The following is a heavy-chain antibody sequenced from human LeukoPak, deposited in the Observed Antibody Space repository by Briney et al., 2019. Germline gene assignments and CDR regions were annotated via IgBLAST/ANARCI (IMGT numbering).Heavy chain of an antibody. CDR1: GGSFSGYY. V-gene: IGHV4-34*01. D-gene: IGHD2-2*01. CDR2: INHSGST. J-gene: IGHJ4*02. CDR3: ARRYCSSTSCYAFDY. Sequence: SETLSLTCAVYGGSFSGYYWSWIRQPPEKGLEWIGEINHSGSTNYNPSLKSRVTISVDTSKNQFSLKLSSVTAADTAVYYCARRYCSSTSCYAFDYWGQGTLVTVSS.